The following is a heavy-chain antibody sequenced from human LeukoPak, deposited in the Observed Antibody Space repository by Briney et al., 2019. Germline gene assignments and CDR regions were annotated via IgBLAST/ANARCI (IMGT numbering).Heavy chain of an antibody. Sequence: SETLSLTCTVSGGSVSSYYWSWIRQPPGKGLEWIGYIYYSGSTNYNPSLKSRVTISVDTSKNQFSLKLSSVTAADTAVYYCARMGATGYSSSWYGNYYGMDVWGQGTTVTVSS. D-gene: IGHD6-13*01. CDR3: ARMGATGYSSSWYGNYYGMDV. CDR2: IYYSGST. J-gene: IGHJ6*02. V-gene: IGHV4-59*02. CDR1: GGSVSSYY.